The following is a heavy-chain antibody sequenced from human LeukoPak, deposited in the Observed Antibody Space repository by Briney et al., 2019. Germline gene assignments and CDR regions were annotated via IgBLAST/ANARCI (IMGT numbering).Heavy chain of an antibody. J-gene: IGHJ4*02. CDR3: ARDLAGSGWYVDN. CDR2: ISYDGSNK. Sequence: GRSLRLSCAASGFTFSTYTMHWVRQAPGKGLEWVAVISYDGSNKYYADSVKGRFTTSRDNSKNTLYLQMNSLRAEDTAVYYCARDLAGSGWYVDNWGQGTLVTVSS. V-gene: IGHV3-30-3*01. CDR1: GFTFSTYT. D-gene: IGHD6-19*01.